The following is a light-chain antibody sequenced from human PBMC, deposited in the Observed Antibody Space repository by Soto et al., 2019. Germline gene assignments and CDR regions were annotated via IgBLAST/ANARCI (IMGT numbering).Light chain of an antibody. Sequence: IPMTQSPSSLSASVGDSVTVTCRASQSINIYLNWYQQKPGKAPTLLIYGASSLQSGVPSRFTCGGSRTDFTLTISSLQPEDFATYYCQQSYRSPYTFGQGTKLEI. CDR2: GAS. J-gene: IGKJ2*01. V-gene: IGKV1-39*01. CDR3: QQSYRSPYT. CDR1: QSINIY.